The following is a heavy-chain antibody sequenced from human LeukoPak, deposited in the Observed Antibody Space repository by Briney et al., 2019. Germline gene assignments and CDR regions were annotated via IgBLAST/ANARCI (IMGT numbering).Heavy chain of an antibody. CDR3: ARADYGSGSYSFDY. CDR1: GYTFTGYY. V-gene: IGHV1-2*06. D-gene: IGHD3-10*01. Sequence: ASVKVSCKASGYTFTGYYMHWVRQAPGQGLEWMGRINPNSGGTNYAQKFQGRFTMTRDTSISTAYMELSRLRSDGTAVYYCARADYGSGSYSFDYWGQGTLVTVSS. CDR2: INPNSGGT. J-gene: IGHJ4*02.